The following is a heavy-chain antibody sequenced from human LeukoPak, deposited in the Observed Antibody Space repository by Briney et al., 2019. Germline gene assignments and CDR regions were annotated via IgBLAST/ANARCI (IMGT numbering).Heavy chain of an antibody. CDR3: ANPKDPYYYDSSDYYFHF. D-gene: IGHD3-22*01. CDR2: ISYDGSNK. J-gene: IGHJ4*02. V-gene: IGHV3-30*01. CDR1: GFTFSSYA. Sequence: PGRSLRLSCAASGFTFSSYAMHWVRQAPGKGLEWVAVISYDGSNKYYADSVKGRFTISRDNSKNTLYLQMNSLRAEDTAVYYCANPKDPYYYDSSDYYFHFWGQGTLVTVSS.